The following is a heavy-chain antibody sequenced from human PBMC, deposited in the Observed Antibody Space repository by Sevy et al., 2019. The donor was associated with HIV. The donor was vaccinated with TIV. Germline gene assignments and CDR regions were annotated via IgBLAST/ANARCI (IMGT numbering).Heavy chain of an antibody. CDR3: ARGGTVTPVDYFDL. Sequence: GGSLRLSCVVSGFTFSGFSMNWVRQAPGKGLEWVSYISSSSSYTNYADSVKGRFTISRDNAKNSLYLQMNSLRAEDTAVYYCARGGTVTPVDYFDLWGRGTLVTVSS. V-gene: IGHV3-21*05. CDR2: ISSSSSYT. D-gene: IGHD4-17*01. J-gene: IGHJ2*01. CDR1: GFTFSGFS.